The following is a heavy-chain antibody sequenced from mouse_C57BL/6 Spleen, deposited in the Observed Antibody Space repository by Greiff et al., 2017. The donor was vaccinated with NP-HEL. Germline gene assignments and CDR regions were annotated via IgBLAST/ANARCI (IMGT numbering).Heavy chain of an antibody. CDR1: GFTFSSYG. Sequence: EVKLVESGGDLVKPGGSLKLSCAASGFTFSSYGMSWVRQTPDKRLEWVATISSGGSYTYYPDSVKGRFTISRDNAKNTLYLQMSSLKSEDTAMYYCARPGSSPYYFDYWGQGTTLTVSS. D-gene: IGHD1-1*01. J-gene: IGHJ2*01. CDR3: ARPGSSPYYFDY. CDR2: ISSGGSYT. V-gene: IGHV5-6*01.